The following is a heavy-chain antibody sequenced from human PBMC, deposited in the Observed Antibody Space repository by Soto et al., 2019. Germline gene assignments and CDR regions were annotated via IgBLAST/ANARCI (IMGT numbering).Heavy chain of an antibody. J-gene: IGHJ1*01. V-gene: IGHV3-53*01. CDR2: IYSGGST. CDR1: GFTVSSNY. D-gene: IGHD5-18*01. Sequence: EVQLVESGGGLIQPGGSLRLSCAASGFTVSSNYMSWVRQAPGKGLEWVSVIYSGGSTYYADSVKGRFTISRDNSKNTLYLQMNGRRAEDKAVYYCARDRVDIGYPEYVQHWGQGTLVTVSS. CDR3: ARDRVDIGYPEYVQH.